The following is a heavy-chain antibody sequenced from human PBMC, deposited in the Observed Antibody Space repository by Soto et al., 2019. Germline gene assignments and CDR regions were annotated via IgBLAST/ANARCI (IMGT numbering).Heavy chain of an antibody. V-gene: IGHV3-23*01. CDR3: AKDLPLLWFGRTFDY. J-gene: IGHJ4*02. CDR1: GFTFSSYA. D-gene: IGHD3-10*01. Sequence: AGGSLRLSCAASGFTFSSYAMSWVRQAPGKGLEWVSAISGSGGSTYYADSVKGRFTISRDNSKNTLYLQMNSLRAEDTAVYYCAKDLPLLWFGRTFDYWGQGTLVTVSS. CDR2: ISGSGGST.